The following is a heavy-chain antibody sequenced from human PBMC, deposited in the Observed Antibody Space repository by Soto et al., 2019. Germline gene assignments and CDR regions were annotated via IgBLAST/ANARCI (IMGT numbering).Heavy chain of an antibody. CDR3: ARVGGRLELHLSWFVP. V-gene: IGHV1-18*01. CDR2: ISAYNGNT. D-gene: IGHD1-7*01. Sequence: AAVKVSCKSSGYTFTSYGISWVRQAPGQGLEWMGWISAYNGNTNYAQKLQGRVTMTTDTSTSTAYMELRSLRSDDTAVYYCARVGGRLELHLSWFVPCGQGTLVTVSS. CDR1: GYTFTSYG. J-gene: IGHJ5*02.